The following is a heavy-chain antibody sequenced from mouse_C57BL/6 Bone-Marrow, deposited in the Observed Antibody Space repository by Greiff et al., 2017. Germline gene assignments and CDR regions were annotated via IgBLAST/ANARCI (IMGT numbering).Heavy chain of an antibody. CDR3: AGCYGAY. CDR1: GYSITSGYY. Sequence: EVQLQESGPGLVKPSQSLSLTCSVTGYSITSGYYWNWIRQFPGNKLEWMGYISYDGSNNYNPSLKNRISITRDTSKNQFCLKLNSVTTEDTATYYCAGCYGAYWGQGTLVTVSA. J-gene: IGHJ3*01. V-gene: IGHV3-6*01. CDR2: ISYDGSN. D-gene: IGHD1-1*01.